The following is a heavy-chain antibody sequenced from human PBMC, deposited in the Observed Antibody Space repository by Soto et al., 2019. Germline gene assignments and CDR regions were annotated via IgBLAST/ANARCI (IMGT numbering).Heavy chain of an antibody. D-gene: IGHD3-22*01. Sequence: EVQVEESGGGLVQPGGSLRLSCAASGITFSNYWMEWVRQAPGKGLVWVSRIHSDGVTTYYGDSVKGRFTISRDNAKSTVYLQVNSLGAGDTATYHCTLHEFDSSGYVRDYWGQGTLVTVSS. V-gene: IGHV3-74*01. J-gene: IGHJ4*02. CDR2: IHSDGVTT. CDR1: GITFSNYW. CDR3: TLHEFDSSGYVRDY.